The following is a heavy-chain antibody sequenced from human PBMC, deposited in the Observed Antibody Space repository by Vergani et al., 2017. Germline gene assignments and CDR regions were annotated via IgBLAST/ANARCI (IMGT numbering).Heavy chain of an antibody. Sequence: QVQLVQSGAEVKKPGSSVKVSCKASGGTFSSYAISWVRQAPVQGLEWMGGIIPIFGTANYAQKFQGRVTITADESTGTAYMELSSLRSEDTAVYYCAAGSSSWYGDYYYYYMDVWGKGTTVTVSS. D-gene: IGHD6-13*01. CDR2: IIPIFGTA. V-gene: IGHV1-69*01. J-gene: IGHJ6*03. CDR1: GGTFSSYA. CDR3: AAGSSSWYGDYYYYYMDV.